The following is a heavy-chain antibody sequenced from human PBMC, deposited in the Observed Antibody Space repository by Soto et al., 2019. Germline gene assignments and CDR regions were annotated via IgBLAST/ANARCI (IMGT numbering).Heavy chain of an antibody. D-gene: IGHD5-18*01. CDR2: IYPGDSDT. CDR3: ARPFGDTAMVIDY. Sequence: PWESLKISCKGSGYNSSRNWIGWVRQMPWKGLEWMGIIYPGDSDTRYSPSFQGQVTISADKSINTAYLQWSSLKASDSAIYYCARPFGDTAMVIDYWGQGTQVTVSS. CDR1: GYNSSRNW. V-gene: IGHV5-51*01. J-gene: IGHJ4*02.